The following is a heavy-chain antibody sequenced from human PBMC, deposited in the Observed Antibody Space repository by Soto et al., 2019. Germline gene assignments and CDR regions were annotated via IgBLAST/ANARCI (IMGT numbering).Heavy chain of an antibody. CDR2: ISGSGGST. D-gene: IGHD6-13*01. V-gene: IGHV3-23*01. CDR1: GFTFSSYA. Sequence: GGSLRLSCAASGFTFSSYAMSWVRQAPGKGLEWVSAISGSGGSTYYADSVKGRFTISRDNSKNKLYLQMNSLRAEDTAVYYCATHWVAAAGTIARPFDYWGQGTLVTVSS. CDR3: ATHWVAAAGTIARPFDY. J-gene: IGHJ4*02.